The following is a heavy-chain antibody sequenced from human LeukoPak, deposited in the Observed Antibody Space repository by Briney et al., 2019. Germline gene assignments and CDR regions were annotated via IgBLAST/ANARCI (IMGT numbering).Heavy chain of an antibody. CDR2: IYYSGST. Sequence: PSETLSLTCTVSGGSISSYYWSWIRQPPGRGLEWIGYIYYSGSTNYNPSLKSRVTISVDTSKNQFSLKLSSVTAADTAVYYCARQKGSSTSPYYFDYWGQGTLVTVSS. D-gene: IGHD2-2*01. CDR1: GGSISSYY. J-gene: IGHJ4*02. V-gene: IGHV4-59*08. CDR3: ARQKGSSTSPYYFDY.